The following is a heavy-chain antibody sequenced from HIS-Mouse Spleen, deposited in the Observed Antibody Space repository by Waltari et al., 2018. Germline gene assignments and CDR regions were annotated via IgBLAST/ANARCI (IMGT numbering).Heavy chain of an antibody. CDR1: GGSISSYY. J-gene: IGHJ4*02. V-gene: IGHV4-59*08. CDR2: IYYSGST. D-gene: IGHD3-3*01. CDR3: ARGVSIGYDFWSGYYDY. Sequence: QVQLQESGPGLVKPSEPLSLTCTVSGGSISSYYWSWTRPPPGKGLEWIGYIYYSGSTNYNPSLKSRVTISVDTSKNQFSLKLSSVTAADTAVYYCARGVSIGYDFWSGYYDYWGQGTLVTVSS.